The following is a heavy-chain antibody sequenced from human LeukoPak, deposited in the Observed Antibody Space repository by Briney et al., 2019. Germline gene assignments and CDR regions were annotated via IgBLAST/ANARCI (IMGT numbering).Heavy chain of an antibody. Sequence: GGSLRLSCAASGFSFSDYALSWVRQAPGKGLEWVSAIGGSGGGTYYADSVKGRFTISRDNSKYTVYLQMNSLRAEDTAVYYCAKSGSSSFDAFDIWGQGTMVTVSS. CDR1: GFSFSDYA. J-gene: IGHJ3*02. CDR3: AKSGSSSFDAFDI. D-gene: IGHD6-6*01. V-gene: IGHV3-23*01. CDR2: IGGSGGGT.